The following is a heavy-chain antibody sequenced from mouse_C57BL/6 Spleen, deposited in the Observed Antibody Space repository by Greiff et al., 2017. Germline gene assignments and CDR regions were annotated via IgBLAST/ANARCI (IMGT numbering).Heavy chain of an antibody. V-gene: IGHV5-17*01. CDR2: ISSGSSTI. J-gene: IGHJ4*01. CDR3: ARGGLRQSYAMDY. D-gene: IGHD2-4*01. Sequence: DVQLVESGGGLVKPGGSLKLSCAASGFTFSDYGMHWVRQAPEKGLEWVAYISSGSSTIYYADTVKGRCTISRANAKNTLFLQMTSMRAEDTAMDYCARGGLRQSYAMDYWGQGTSVTVSS. CDR1: GFTFSDYG.